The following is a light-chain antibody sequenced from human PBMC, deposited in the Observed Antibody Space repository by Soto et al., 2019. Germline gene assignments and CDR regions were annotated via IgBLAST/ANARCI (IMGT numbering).Light chain of an antibody. V-gene: IGKV1-33*01. CDR1: QDISNY. CDR3: QQYDNLLLT. Sequence: DIQMTQSPSSLSASVGDRVTITCQASQDISNYLNWYQQKPGKAPKLLLYDASNLETGVPSRFSGSGSGTDFTFTISSLQPEDSATYYCQQYDNLLLTFGGGPKVEIK. CDR2: DAS. J-gene: IGKJ4*01.